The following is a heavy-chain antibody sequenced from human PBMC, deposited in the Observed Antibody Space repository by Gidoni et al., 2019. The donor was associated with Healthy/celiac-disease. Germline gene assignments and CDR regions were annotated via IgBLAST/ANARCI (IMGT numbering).Heavy chain of an antibody. V-gene: IGHV3-30-3*01. CDR3: ARDQGYSYRNRGIYYGMDV. Sequence: SRYAMHWVRQAPGKGLEWVALLSYDGSNKFYTDSVKGRFTISRDNSKNTLSLQMNRLRAEDTAVYYCARDQGYSYRNRGIYYGMDVWGQGTTVTVSS. J-gene: IGHJ6*02. D-gene: IGHD5-18*01. CDR1: SRYA. CDR2: LSYDGSNK.